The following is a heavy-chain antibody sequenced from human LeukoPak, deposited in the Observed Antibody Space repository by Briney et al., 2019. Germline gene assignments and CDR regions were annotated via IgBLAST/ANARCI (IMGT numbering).Heavy chain of an antibody. J-gene: IGHJ4*02. D-gene: IGHD6-19*01. V-gene: IGHV1-69*06. CDR2: IIPIFGTA. CDR1: GGTFSSYA. CDR3: ARVLRYSSGWCFDY. Sequence: SVKVSCKASGGTFSSYAICWVRQAPGQGLEWMGGIIPIFGTANYAQKFQGRVTITADKSTSTAYMELSSLRSDDTAVYYCARVLRYSSGWCFDYWGQGTLVTVSS.